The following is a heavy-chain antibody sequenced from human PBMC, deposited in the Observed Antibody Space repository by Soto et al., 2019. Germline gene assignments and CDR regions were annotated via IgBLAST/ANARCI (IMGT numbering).Heavy chain of an antibody. CDR3: ASSPEYYYDSSGYYYWVGDDAFDI. V-gene: IGHV3-7*03. Sequence: GSLILSCSASGFIFSSYWMNWVRQAPGKGLEWVANIRQDGSEKYYVDSVKGRFTISRDNANSLYLQMNSLRSEDTAVYYCASSPEYYYDSSGYYYWVGDDAFDIWGQGTMVTVSS. J-gene: IGHJ3*02. CDR1: GFIFSSYW. CDR2: IRQDGSEK. D-gene: IGHD3-22*01.